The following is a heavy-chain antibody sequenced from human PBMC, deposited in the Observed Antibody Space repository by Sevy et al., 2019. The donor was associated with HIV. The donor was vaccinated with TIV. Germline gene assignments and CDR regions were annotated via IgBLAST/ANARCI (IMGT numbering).Heavy chain of an antibody. CDR2: INHSGST. V-gene: IGHV4-34*01. D-gene: IGHD3-22*01. Sequence: SETLSLNCAVYGGSFSGYYWSWIRQPPGKGLEWIGEINHSGSTNYNPSLKSRVTISVDTSKNQFSLKLSSVTAADTAVYYCARGRGYYYFWGQGTLVTVSS. CDR1: GGSFSGYY. CDR3: ARGRGYYYF. J-gene: IGHJ4*02.